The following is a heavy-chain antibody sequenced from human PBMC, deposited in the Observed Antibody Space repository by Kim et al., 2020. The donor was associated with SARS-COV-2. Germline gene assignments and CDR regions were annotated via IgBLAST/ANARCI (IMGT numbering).Heavy chain of an antibody. V-gene: IGHV4-31*03. CDR2: IYYSGST. CDR3: AIAASDSSGYYYWFDP. D-gene: IGHD3-22*01. J-gene: IGHJ5*02. CDR1: GGSLRSGGYY. Sequence: SETLSLTCTVSGGSLRSGGYYWSWIRQHPGKGLEWIGYIYYSGSTYYNPSLKSRVTISIDTSKNQFSLNLISVTAADTAVYYCAIAASDSSGYYYWFDPWGQGTLVTVSS.